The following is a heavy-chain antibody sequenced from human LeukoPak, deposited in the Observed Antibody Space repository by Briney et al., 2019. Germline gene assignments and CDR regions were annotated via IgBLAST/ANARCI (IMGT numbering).Heavy chain of an antibody. CDR3: ARDRVREMATITDY. CDR1: GYTFTSCY. CDR2: IDPSGGST. D-gene: IGHD5-24*01. V-gene: IGHV1-46*01. J-gene: IGHJ4*02. Sequence: GASVKVSCKASGYTFTSCYLHWVRQAPGQGLEWMGIIDPSGGSTSYAQKFQGRVTMTRDMSTSTVYMELSSLRSEDTAVYYCARDRVREMATITDYWGQGTLVTVSS.